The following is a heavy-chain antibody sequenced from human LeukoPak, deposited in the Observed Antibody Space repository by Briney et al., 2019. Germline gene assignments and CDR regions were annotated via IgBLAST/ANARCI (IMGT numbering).Heavy chain of an antibody. D-gene: IGHD3-16*02. CDR1: GGSISSYY. Sequence: ETLSLTCTVSGGSISSYYWSWIRQPPGKGLEWIGYIYYSGSTNYNPSLKSRVTISVDTSKNQFSLKLSSVTAADTAVYYCARGPLTFGGVIVPFDYWGQGTLVTVSS. V-gene: IGHV4-59*08. CDR2: IYYSGST. J-gene: IGHJ4*02. CDR3: ARGPLTFGGVIVPFDY.